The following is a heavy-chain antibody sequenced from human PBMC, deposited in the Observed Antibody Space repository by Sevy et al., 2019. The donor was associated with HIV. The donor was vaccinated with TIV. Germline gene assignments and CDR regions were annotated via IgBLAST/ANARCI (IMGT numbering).Heavy chain of an antibody. J-gene: IGHJ4*02. CDR1: GITLTPYW. CDR3: SRGLYYYDMRGHQEPGDY. Sequence: GGSLRLSCAASGITLTPYWMHWVRQAPGKGLVWVSRINSDGSSTSYGESVKGRFNISRDNGKNTLYLQMKSLRVEDTAVYFCSRGLYYYDMRGHQEPGDYWGQGVLVTVSS. V-gene: IGHV3-74*01. D-gene: IGHD3-22*01. CDR2: INSDGSST.